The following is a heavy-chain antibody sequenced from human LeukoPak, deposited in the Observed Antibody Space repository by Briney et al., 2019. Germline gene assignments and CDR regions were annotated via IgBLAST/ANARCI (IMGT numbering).Heavy chain of an antibody. V-gene: IGHV6-1*01. CDR2: TYYRSKWYN. CDR1: GDSVSSNSAA. J-gene: IGHJ6*02. D-gene: IGHD3-9*01. CDR3: ARVEEYYDILTGYYYYYGMDV. Sequence: SQTLSLTCAISGDSVSSNSAAWNWIRQSPSRGLEWLGRTYYRSKWYNDYAVCVKSRITINPDTSKNQFSLQLNTVTPEDTAVYYCARVEEYYDILTGYYYYYGMDVWGQGTTVTVSS.